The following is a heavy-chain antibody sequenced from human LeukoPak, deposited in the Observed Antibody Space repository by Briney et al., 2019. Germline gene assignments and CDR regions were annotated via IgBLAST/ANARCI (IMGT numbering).Heavy chain of an antibody. J-gene: IGHJ4*02. D-gene: IGHD2-15*01. CDR2: INHSGST. Sequence: SETLSLTCAVYGGSFSGYYWSWIRQPPGKGLEWIGEINHSGSTNYNPSLKSRVTISVDTSKNQFSLKLSSVTAADTAVYYCARQYCSGGSCYLVDCWGQGTLVTVSS. CDR3: ARQYCSGGSCYLVDC. V-gene: IGHV4-34*01. CDR1: GGSFSGYY.